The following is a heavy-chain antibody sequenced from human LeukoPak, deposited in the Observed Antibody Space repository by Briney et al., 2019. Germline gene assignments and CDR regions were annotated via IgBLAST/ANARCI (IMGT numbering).Heavy chain of an antibody. Sequence: SETLSLTCTVSGGSISSSSYYWGWIRQPPGKGLEWIGSIYYSGSTYYNPSLKSRVTISVDTSKNQFSLKLSSVTAADTAVYYCARDGGEIQLYNWGQGTLVTVSS. CDR2: IYYSGST. D-gene: IGHD5-18*01. J-gene: IGHJ4*02. V-gene: IGHV4-39*07. CDR3: ARDGGEIQLYN. CDR1: GGSISSSSYY.